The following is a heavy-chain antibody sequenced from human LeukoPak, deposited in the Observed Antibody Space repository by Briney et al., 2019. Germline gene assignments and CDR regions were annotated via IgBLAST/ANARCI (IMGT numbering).Heavy chain of an antibody. CDR3: ARDRWDSMVRGVIPLDY. CDR2: ISSSSSYI. CDR1: GFTFSSYT. J-gene: IGHJ4*02. Sequence: PGGSLRLSCAASGFTFSSYTMNWVRQAPGKGLKWVSSISSSSSYIYYADSVKGRFTISRDNAKNSLYLQMNSLRADDTAVYYCARDRWDSMVRGVIPLDYWGQGTLVTVSS. V-gene: IGHV3-21*01. D-gene: IGHD3-10*01.